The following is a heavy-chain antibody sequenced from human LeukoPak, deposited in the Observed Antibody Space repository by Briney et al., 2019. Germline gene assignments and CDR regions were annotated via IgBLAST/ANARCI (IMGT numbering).Heavy chain of an antibody. Sequence: PGGSLRLSCAASGFTFSSYGMHWVRQAPGKGLEWVAFIRYDGSNKYYADSVKGRFTISRDNSKNTLYLQMNSLRAEDTAVYYCAKDERFWSGYPSPRFDYWGQGTLVTVSS. CDR3: AKDERFWSGYPSPRFDY. V-gene: IGHV3-30*02. J-gene: IGHJ4*02. CDR2: IRYDGSNK. CDR1: GFTFSSYG. D-gene: IGHD3-3*02.